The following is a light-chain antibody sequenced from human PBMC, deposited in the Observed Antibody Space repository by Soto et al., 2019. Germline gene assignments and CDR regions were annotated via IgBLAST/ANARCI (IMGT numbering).Light chain of an antibody. CDR3: CSYAGSYTWV. CDR2: DVS. V-gene: IGLV2-11*01. J-gene: IGLJ3*02. Sequence: QSALTQPRSVSGSPGQSVTISCTGTSSDVGGYNYVSRYQQHPGKAPKLMIYDVSKRPSGVPDRFSGSKSANTASLTISGLQAEDEADYYCCSYAGSYTWVFGGGTKLTVL. CDR1: SSDVGGYNY.